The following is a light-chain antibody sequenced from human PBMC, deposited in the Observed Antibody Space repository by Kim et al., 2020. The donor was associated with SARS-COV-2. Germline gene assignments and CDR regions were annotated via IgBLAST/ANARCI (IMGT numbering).Light chain of an antibody. CDR3: QQYNNWPGT. CDR2: GAS. Sequence: EIVMTQSPVTLSVSPGERTSLSCRASQSVTSKLAWYQQKPGQAPRLLMFGASTRATGVPARFSGSGSETDFTLTISSLQSEDFAVYYCQQYNNWPGTFGQGTKVDIK. J-gene: IGKJ1*01. CDR1: QSVTSK. V-gene: IGKV3-15*01.